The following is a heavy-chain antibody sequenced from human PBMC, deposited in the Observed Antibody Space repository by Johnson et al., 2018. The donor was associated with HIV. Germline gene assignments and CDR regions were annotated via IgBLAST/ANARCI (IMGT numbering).Heavy chain of an antibody. CDR3: ARDSIPYVVVTLGAVDI. Sequence: QVLLVESGGGVVRPGGSLRLSCAASGFTFSSYGMHWVRQAPGKGLEWVAVISYDGSNKYYADSVKGRFTISRDNSKNTLYLQMGSRRAEDMAVYYCARDSIPYVVVTLGAVDIWGQGTMVTVSS. V-gene: IGHV3-30*03. CDR2: ISYDGSNK. CDR1: GFTFSSYG. D-gene: IGHD3-22*01. J-gene: IGHJ3*02.